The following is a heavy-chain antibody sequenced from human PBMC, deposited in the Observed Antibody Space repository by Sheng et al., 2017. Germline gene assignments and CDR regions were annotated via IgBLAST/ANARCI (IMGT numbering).Heavy chain of an antibody. CDR3: ARSSVAGKLSSFDY. J-gene: IGHJ4*02. CDR2: ISAYTGNT. D-gene: IGHD6-19*01. V-gene: IGHV1-18*01. CDR1: GYTFNNYG. Sequence: QVQLVQSAAEVKRPGASVKVSCKASGYTFNNYGVTWVRQAPGQGLEWMGWISAYTGNTNYAQKLQGRVTMTTDTSTSTAYMELRSLRSDDTAVYYCARSSVAGKLSSFDYWGQGTLVTVSS.